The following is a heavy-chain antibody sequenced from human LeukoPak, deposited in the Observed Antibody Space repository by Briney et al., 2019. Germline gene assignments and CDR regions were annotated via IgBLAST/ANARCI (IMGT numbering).Heavy chain of an antibody. CDR1: GYTFTSYY. D-gene: IGHD2-2*01. CDR3: ARGYIVVVPAAIRRGWFDP. V-gene: IGHV1-46*01. Sequence: ASVKVSCKASGYTFTSYYMHWVRQAPGQGLEWMGIINPSGGSTSYAQKFQGRVTMTRDTSTSTVYMELSSLRSEDTAVYYCARGYIVVVPAAIRRGWFDPWGQGTLVTVSS. J-gene: IGHJ5*02. CDR2: INPSGGST.